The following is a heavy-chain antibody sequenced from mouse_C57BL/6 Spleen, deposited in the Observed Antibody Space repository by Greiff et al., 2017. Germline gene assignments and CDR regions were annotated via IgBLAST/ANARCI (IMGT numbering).Heavy chain of an antibody. CDR3: TRKDYGSSYCFAY. Sequence: GQLRQSGAELVRPGASVTLSCKASGYTFTDYEMHWVKQTPVHGLEWIGAIDPETGGTAYNQKFKGKAILTADKSSSTAYMELRSLTSEDSAVYYCTRKDYGSSYCFAYWGQGTLVTVSA. CDR1: GYTFTDYE. J-gene: IGHJ3*01. CDR2: IDPETGGT. D-gene: IGHD1-1*01. V-gene: IGHV1-15*01.